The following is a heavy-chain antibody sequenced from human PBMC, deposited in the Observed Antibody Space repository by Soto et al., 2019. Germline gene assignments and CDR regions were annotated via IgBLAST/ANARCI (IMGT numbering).Heavy chain of an antibody. CDR2: ISAYNGHT. J-gene: IGHJ4*02. CDR3: ARDSPPEDY. V-gene: IGHV1-18*01. CDR1: GYTFTSYA. Sequence: QVQLVQSGAEVKKPGASVKVSCKASGYTFTSYAISWVRQAPGQGREWMGWISAYNGHTHDAQKLQGRVTMTTDTSTSTAYLELRSLRSDDTAGYYCARDSPPEDYWGQGTLVTVSS.